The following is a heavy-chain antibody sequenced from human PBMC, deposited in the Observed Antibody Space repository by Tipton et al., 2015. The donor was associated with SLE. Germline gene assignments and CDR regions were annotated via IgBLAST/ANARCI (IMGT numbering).Heavy chain of an antibody. V-gene: IGHV4-59*11. CDR3: ARDTGIAVAGTGFDY. Sequence: LRLSCTVSGGSISSHYWSWIRQPPGKGLEWIGYIYDSGSTNYNPSLKSRVTISVDTSKNQFSLKLSSVTAADTAVYYCARDTGIAVAGTGFDYWGQGTLVTVSS. CDR1: GGSISSHY. CDR2: IYDSGST. D-gene: IGHD6-19*01. J-gene: IGHJ4*02.